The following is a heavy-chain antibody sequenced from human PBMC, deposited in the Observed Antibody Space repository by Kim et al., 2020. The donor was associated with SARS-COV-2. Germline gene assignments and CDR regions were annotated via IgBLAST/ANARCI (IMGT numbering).Heavy chain of an antibody. V-gene: IGHV3-66*02. CDR3: ARGWLYSGSCLFDY. Sequence: GGSLRLSCAASGFTVSSNYMSWVRQAPGKGLEWVSVIYSGGSTYYADSVKGRFTISRDNSKNTLYLQMNSLRAEDTAVYYCARGWLYSGSCLFDYWGQGTLVTVSS. CDR1: GFTVSSNY. D-gene: IGHD1-26*01. CDR2: IYSGGST. J-gene: IGHJ4*02.